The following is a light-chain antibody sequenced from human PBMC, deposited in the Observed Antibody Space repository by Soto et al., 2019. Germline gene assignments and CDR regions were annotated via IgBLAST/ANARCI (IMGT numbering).Light chain of an antibody. J-gene: IGKJ4*01. CDR1: QGIRTF. Sequence: DIQMTQSPSSLSTSVGDRVTITCGASQGIRTFLTWYQQKPGKAPRLLIYAASRLQSGVPARFSGSGAETDFTLTITSLQPEDFAIYYCQQSYATVRTFGGGTKVDI. V-gene: IGKV1-39*01. CDR3: QQSYATVRT. CDR2: AAS.